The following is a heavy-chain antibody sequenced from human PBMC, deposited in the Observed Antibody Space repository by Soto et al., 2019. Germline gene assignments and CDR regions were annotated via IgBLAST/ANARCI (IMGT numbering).Heavy chain of an antibody. D-gene: IGHD2-2*01. CDR1: GYTFTSYD. V-gene: IGHV1-8*01. Sequence: ASVKVSCKASGYTFTSYDIDWVRQATGQGLEWMGWMNPNSGNTGYAQKFQGRVTMTRNTSISTAYMELSSLRSEDTAVYYCARSAVPERIIVVVPAAIREGRFDPWGQGTLVTVSS. CDR3: ARSAVPERIIVVVPAAIREGRFDP. CDR2: MNPNSGNT. J-gene: IGHJ5*02.